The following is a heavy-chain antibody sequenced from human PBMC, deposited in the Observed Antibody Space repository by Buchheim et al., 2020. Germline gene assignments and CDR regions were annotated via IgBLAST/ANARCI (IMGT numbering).Heavy chain of an antibody. D-gene: IGHD3-9*01. CDR2: IYPSDSDT. CDR3: ARHVPYFDILTGRSGGGTDV. Sequence: QLVQSGAEVKKPGESLKISCKASGYSFTGYWIAWVRQMPGKGLELMGIIYPSDSDTRYSPSFQGQATISADKSINTAYLQWSSLKASDTAMYYCARHVPYFDILTGRSGGGTDVWGQGTT. V-gene: IGHV5-51*01. J-gene: IGHJ6*02. CDR1: GYSFTGYW.